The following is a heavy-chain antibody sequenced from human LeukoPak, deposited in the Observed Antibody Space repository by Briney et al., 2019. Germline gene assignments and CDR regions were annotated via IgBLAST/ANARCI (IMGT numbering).Heavy chain of an antibody. Sequence: GESLKISCKGSGYSFTSYWIGWVRQMPGKGLEWMGIIYPGDSDTRHSPSFQGQVTISADKSISTAYLQWSSLKASDTAMYYCARRYCSGGSCHDAFDIWGQGTMVTVSS. CDR3: ARRYCSGGSCHDAFDI. D-gene: IGHD2-15*01. V-gene: IGHV5-51*01. CDR2: IYPGDSDT. CDR1: GYSFTSYW. J-gene: IGHJ3*02.